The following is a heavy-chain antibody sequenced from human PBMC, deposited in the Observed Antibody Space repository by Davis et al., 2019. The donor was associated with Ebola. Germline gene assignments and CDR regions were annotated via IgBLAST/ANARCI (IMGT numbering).Heavy chain of an antibody. CDR3: ARDGYNFIRGTYYYYGMDV. D-gene: IGHD5-24*01. J-gene: IGHJ6*04. CDR2: INPNSGGT. Sequence: AASVKVSCKASGYTFTSYGITWVRQAPGQGLEWMGRINPNSGGTNYAQKFQGRVTMTRDTSISTAYMELSRLRSDDTAVYYCARDGYNFIRGTYYYYGMDVWGKGTTVTVSS. CDR1: GYTFTSYG. V-gene: IGHV1-2*06.